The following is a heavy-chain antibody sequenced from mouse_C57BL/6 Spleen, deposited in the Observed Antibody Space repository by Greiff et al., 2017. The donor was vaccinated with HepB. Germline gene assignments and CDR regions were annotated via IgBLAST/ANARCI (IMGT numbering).Heavy chain of an antibody. D-gene: IGHD1-1*01. V-gene: IGHV1-52*01. J-gene: IGHJ4*01. CDR1: GYTFTSYW. CDR3: AITTVVANPMDY. Sequence: QVQLQQSGAELVRPGSSVKLSCKASGYTFTSYWMHWVKQRPIQGLEWIGNIDPSDSETHYNQKFKDKATLTVDKSSSTAYMQLSSLTSEDSAVYYCAITTVVANPMDYWGQGTSVTVSS. CDR2: IDPSDSET.